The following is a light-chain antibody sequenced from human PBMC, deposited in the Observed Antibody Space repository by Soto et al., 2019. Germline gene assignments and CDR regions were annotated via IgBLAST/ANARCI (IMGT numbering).Light chain of an antibody. CDR2: GTS. CDR1: QTVSRMY. CDR3: HQDINLPWT. J-gene: IGKJ1*01. Sequence: EIVLTQSPATLSLSPGERATLSCRASQTVSRMYLSWFQQKPGQAPRLPIYGTSTRATGIPVRFTGSGAGTDFTLTISSLQPEDFAVYFCHQDINLPWTFGQGTKVDIK. V-gene: IGKV3D-7*01.